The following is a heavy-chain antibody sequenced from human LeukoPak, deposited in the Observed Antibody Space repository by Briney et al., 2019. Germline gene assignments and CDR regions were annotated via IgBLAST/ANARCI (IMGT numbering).Heavy chain of an antibody. Sequence: GPSVKLSCKASGYTFTSYYMHWVRHPPGQGLEWMGIIHPSGGSTSYAQKFQGRVTLTRDTSTCTGYMELSSLRCEDTAVYYWAREGHLTIFGAGGGYYFVYWGEGALVTVSS. J-gene: IGHJ4*02. CDR1: GYTFTSYY. CDR2: IHPSGGST. V-gene: IGHV1-46*01. CDR3: AREGHLTIFGAGGGYYFVY. D-gene: IGHD3-3*01.